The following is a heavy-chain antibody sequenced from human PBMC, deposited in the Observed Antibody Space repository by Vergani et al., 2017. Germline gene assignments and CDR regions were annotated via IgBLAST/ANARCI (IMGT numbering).Heavy chain of an antibody. CDR1: GCSISSGSYY. V-gene: IGHV4-61*02. J-gene: IGHJ6*02. Sequence: QVQLQESGPGLVKPSQTLSLTCTVSGCSISSGSYYWSWIRQPAGKGLEWIGRIYTSGSTNYNPSLKSRVTISVDTSKNQFSLKLSSVTAADTAVYYCAREMGMVRGVIRDYYYYGMDVWGQGTTVTVSS. CDR3: AREMGMVRGVIRDYYYYGMDV. D-gene: IGHD3-10*01. CDR2: IYTSGST.